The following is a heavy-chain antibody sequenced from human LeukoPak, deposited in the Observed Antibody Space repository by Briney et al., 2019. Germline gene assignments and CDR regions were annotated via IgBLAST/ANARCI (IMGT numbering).Heavy chain of an antibody. Sequence: SETLSLTCTVSGYSISSGYYWGWIRQPPWKGLECIGTIYHSRSTYYNPSLKSRPTISVEPSKNQFSLKLRSVTAADPAVYYCARGTWHAFWSGYLPWFDPWGQGSLVTVSS. J-gene: IGHJ5*02. V-gene: IGHV4-38-2*02. CDR1: GYSISSGYY. CDR3: ARGTWHAFWSGYLPWFDP. CDR2: IYHSRST. D-gene: IGHD3-3*01.